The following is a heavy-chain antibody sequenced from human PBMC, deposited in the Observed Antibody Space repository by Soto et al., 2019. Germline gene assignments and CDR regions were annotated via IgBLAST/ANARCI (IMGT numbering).Heavy chain of an antibody. Sequence: EVQLLESGGGLVQPGGSLRLSCAASGFTFSSYAMSWVRQAPGKGLEWVSAISGSGGSTYYADSVKGRFTISRDNSKNTLYLQMNSLRAEDTAVYYCACNGGVIVVVVDAFDIWGQGTMVTVSS. J-gene: IGHJ3*02. CDR2: ISGSGGST. V-gene: IGHV3-23*01. CDR3: ACNGGVIVVVVDAFDI. D-gene: IGHD3-22*01. CDR1: GFTFSSYA.